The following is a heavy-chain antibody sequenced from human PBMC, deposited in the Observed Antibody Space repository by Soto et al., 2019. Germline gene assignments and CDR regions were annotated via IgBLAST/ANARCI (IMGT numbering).Heavy chain of an antibody. J-gene: IGHJ1*01. CDR1: GVSFIDYS. D-gene: IGHD5-12*01. Sequence: ASLKVSCKACGVSFIDYSRLWVRQAPGQSLEWLGWINAGNGNTKYSHKFQDRVTITSDTSATTTYMELRSLRSEDTAVFYCARSAKTTWLPDVWGQGTLVTVSS. CDR3: ARSAKTTWLPDV. V-gene: IGHV1-3*01. CDR2: INAGNGNT.